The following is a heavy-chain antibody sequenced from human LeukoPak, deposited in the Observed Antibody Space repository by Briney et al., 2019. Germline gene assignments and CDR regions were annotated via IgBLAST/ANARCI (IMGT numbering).Heavy chain of an antibody. CDR3: ARVRVSGSYLYYFDY. V-gene: IGHV4-4*09. CDR2: ILTSGSN. CDR1: GGSISSYH. D-gene: IGHD1-26*01. J-gene: IGHJ4*02. Sequence: SETLSLTCTVSGGSISSYHWSWVRQPPGRGLEWIGYILTSGSNNYNPPLKSRRTISVDTSTNQFTLKLSSVTAADTAVYYCARVRVSGSYLYYFDYWGQGTLVTVSS.